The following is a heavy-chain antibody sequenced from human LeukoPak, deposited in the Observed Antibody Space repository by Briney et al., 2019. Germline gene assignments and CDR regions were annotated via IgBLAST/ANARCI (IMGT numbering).Heavy chain of an antibody. CDR1: GFTFSSYA. CDR3: ATDKPDRAHNSGSYYPDY. D-gene: IGHD3-10*01. J-gene: IGHJ4*02. V-gene: IGHV3-23*01. Sequence: GGSLRLSCAASGFTFSSYAMSWVRQAPGKGLEWVSGIRSSGASTYHADAVKGRFTISRENSKNTLYLQMNSLRAEDTAVYYCATDKPDRAHNSGSYYPDYWGQGTLVTVSS. CDR2: IRSSGAST.